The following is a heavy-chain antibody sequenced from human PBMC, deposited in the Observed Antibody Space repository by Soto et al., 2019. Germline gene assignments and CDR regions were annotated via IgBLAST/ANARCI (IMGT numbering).Heavy chain of an antibody. V-gene: IGHV3-7*01. J-gene: IGHJ4*02. CDR3: TRHRATADY. CDR2: INQDGSEK. D-gene: IGHD5-12*01. CDR1: GFTFTSVR. Sequence: GGSLRLSCAASGFTFTSVRMSWVRQAPGKVLEWVASINQDGSEKNYVDSVKGRFTISRDNVKNSLYLQMNNLRAEDTAVYYCTRHRATADYWGQGTLVTVSS.